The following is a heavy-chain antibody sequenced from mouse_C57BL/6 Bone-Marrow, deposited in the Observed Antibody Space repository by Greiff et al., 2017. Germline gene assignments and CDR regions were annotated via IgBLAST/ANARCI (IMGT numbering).Heavy chain of an antibody. V-gene: IGHV1-61*01. CDR2: IYPSDSET. CDR1: GYTFTSYW. J-gene: IGHJ1*03. CDR3: ARGNYYWYFDV. Sequence: QVHVKQPGAELVRPGSSVKLSCKASGYTFTSYWMDWVKQRPGQGLEWIGNIYPSDSETHYNQKFKDKATLTVDKSSSTAYMQLSSLTSEDSAVYYCARGNYYWYFDVWGTGTTVTVSS. D-gene: IGHD1-3*01.